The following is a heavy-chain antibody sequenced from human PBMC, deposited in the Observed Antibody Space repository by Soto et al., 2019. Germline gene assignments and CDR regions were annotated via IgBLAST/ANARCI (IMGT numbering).Heavy chain of an antibody. D-gene: IGHD6-6*01. CDR2: IIPIFGTA. V-gene: IGHV1-69*12. Sequence: QVQLVQSGAEVKKPGSSVKVSCKASGGTFSSYAISWVRQAPGQGLEWMGGIIPIFGTANYAQKFQGRVTITAXXSXSXXYMELSSLRCEDTAVYCCARDSSRAARDYYYGMDVWGQGTTVTVSS. CDR3: ARDSSRAARDYYYGMDV. CDR1: GGTFSSYA. J-gene: IGHJ6*02.